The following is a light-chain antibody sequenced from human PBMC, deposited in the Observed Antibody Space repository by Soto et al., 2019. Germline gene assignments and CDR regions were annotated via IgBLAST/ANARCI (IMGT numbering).Light chain of an antibody. CDR3: QQATSLPQP. Sequence: DIEMTQSPSSVSASVGDRVTITCRASQGLSSWLAWYQQKPGKAPKLLIYAASSLQSGFRSRCSASGARTDFTLTTSSLQPADCATYYCQQATSLPQPFGQGTKLEIK. J-gene: IGKJ2*01. CDR2: AAS. CDR1: QGLSSW. V-gene: IGKV1-12*01.